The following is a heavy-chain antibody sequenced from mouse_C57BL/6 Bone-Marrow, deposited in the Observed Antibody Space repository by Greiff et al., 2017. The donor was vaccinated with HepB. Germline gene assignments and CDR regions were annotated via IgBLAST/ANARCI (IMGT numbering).Heavy chain of an antibody. CDR1: GFTFSSYA. CDR3: ARDPYYYGLHWYFDV. V-gene: IGHV5-4*01. CDR2: ISDGGSYT. Sequence: EVKLVESGGGLVKPGGSLKLSCAASGFTFSSYAMSWVRQTPEKRLEWVATISDGGSYTYYPDNVKGRFTISRDNAKNNLYLQMSHLKSEDTAMYYCARDPYYYGLHWYFDVWGTGTTVTLFS. D-gene: IGHD1-1*01. J-gene: IGHJ1*03.